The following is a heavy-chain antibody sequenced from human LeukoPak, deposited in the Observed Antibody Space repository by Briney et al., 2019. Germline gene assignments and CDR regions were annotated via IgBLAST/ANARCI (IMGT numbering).Heavy chain of an antibody. V-gene: IGHV4-34*01. CDR3: ARLPVVVTSYYYYYYMDV. J-gene: IGHJ6*03. CDR2: INHSGCT. CDR1: GGSFSGYY. D-gene: IGHD2-15*01. Sequence: SETLSLTCAVYGGSFSGYYWSWIRQPPGKGLEWIGEINHSGCTNYNPSLKSRVTISVDTSKNQFSPKLSSVTAADTAVYYCARLPVVVTSYYYYYYMDVWGKGTTVTVSS.